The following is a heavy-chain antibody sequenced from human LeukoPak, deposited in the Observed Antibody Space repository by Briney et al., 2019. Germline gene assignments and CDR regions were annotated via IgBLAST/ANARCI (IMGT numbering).Heavy chain of an antibody. CDR3: AKDMRAGYSSSWLSFDY. V-gene: IGHV3-9*01. CDR2: ISWNSGSI. Sequence: PGGSLRLSCAASGFTFDDYAMHWVRQAPGKGLEWVSGISWNSGSIGYADSVKGRFTISRDNAKNSLYLQMNSLRAEDTALYYCAKDMRAGYSSSWLSFDYWGQGTLVTVSS. J-gene: IGHJ4*02. D-gene: IGHD6-13*01. CDR1: GFTFDDYA.